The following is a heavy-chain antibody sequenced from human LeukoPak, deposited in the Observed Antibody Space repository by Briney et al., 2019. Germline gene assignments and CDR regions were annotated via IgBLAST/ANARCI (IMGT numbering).Heavy chain of an antibody. CDR3: ARRSGSDALDI. D-gene: IGHD3-10*01. V-gene: IGHV5-51*01. Sequence: KPGESLKISCKGSGYSFTSYWIAWMRQMPGKGLEWMGIIYPGDSYTTYSPSFQGQVTISADKSISTAYLQWRSLKASDTAMYYCARRSGSDALDIWGQGTMVTVSS. CDR2: IYPGDSYT. J-gene: IGHJ3*02. CDR1: GYSFTSYW.